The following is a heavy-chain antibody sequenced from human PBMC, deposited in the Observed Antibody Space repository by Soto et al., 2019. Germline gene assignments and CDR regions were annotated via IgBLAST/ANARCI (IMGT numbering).Heavy chain of an antibody. CDR2: IYYSGIT. CDR3: ARHGSN. CDR1: VVSISNSSYY. J-gene: IGHJ4*02. Sequence: SETLSLTCTVSVVSISNSSYYWGWIRRPPGKGLEWIGTIYYSGITYYNPSLKSRVTISVDTSKNQFSLKLTSVTAADTAVYYCARHGSNWGQGTLVTVSS. V-gene: IGHV4-39*01.